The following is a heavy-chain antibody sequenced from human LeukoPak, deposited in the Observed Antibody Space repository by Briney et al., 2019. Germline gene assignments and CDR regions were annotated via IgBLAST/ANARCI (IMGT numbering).Heavy chain of an antibody. CDR1: GFTFSSYE. Sequence: GGSLRLSCAASGFTFSSYEMNWVRQAPGKGLEWVSRINPDGSSSNYADSVKGRFTMSRDNAKSMVYLQMDGLRAEDTAVFSCVRQAVSGDSGIAYWGRGVLVTVSS. CDR2: INPDGSSS. D-gene: IGHD4-17*01. J-gene: IGHJ4*02. V-gene: IGHV3-74*01. CDR3: VRQAVSGDSGIAY.